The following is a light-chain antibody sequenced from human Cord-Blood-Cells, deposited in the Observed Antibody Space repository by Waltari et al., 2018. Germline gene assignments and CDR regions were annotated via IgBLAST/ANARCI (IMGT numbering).Light chain of an antibody. J-gene: IGKJ2*01. Sequence: AIRMTQSPSSFPASTGDRVTITCLASQGISSYLAWYQQKPGKAPKLLIYAASTLQSGVPSRFSGSGSGTDFTLTISCLQSEDFATYYCQQYYSYPYTFGQGTKLEIK. CDR2: AAS. CDR3: QQYYSYPYT. V-gene: IGKV1-8*01. CDR1: QGISSY.